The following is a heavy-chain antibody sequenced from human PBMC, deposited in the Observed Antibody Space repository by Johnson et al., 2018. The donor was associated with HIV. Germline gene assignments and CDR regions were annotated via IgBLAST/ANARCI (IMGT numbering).Heavy chain of an antibody. CDR1: GFTFDDFA. J-gene: IGHJ3*02. CDR2: ISWNSGII. V-gene: IGHV3-9*01. D-gene: IGHD2-21*02. Sequence: VESGGGLVQPGRSLRLSCAASGFTFDDFAMHWVRQAPGKGLEWVSGISWNSGIIGYADSVKGRFTISRDNAKNSLYLQMSSLRAEDTALYHCAKGYCGGDCYAFDIWGQGTMVTVSS. CDR3: AKGYCGGDCYAFDI.